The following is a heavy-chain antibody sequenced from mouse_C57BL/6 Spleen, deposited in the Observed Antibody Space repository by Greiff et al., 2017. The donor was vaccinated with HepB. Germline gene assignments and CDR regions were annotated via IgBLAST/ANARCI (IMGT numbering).Heavy chain of an antibody. CDR3: ARGDYYGRLAY. Sequence: EVKLMESGPELVKPGASVKMSCKASGYTFTDYNMHWVKQSHGKSLEWIGYINPNNGGTSYNQKFKGKATLTVNKSSSTAYMELRSLTSEDSAVYDCARGDYYGRLAYWGQGTLVTVSA. CDR1: GYTFTDYN. V-gene: IGHV1-22*01. J-gene: IGHJ3*01. D-gene: IGHD1-1*01. CDR2: INPNNGGT.